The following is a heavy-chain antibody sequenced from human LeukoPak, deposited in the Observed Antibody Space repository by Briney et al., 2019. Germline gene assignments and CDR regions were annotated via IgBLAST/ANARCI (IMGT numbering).Heavy chain of an antibody. J-gene: IGHJ4*02. CDR2: ISYDGSNK. V-gene: IGHV3-30*04. D-gene: IGHD4-23*01. CDR3: ARDNSKSQWSFDY. Sequence: PGGSLRLSCAASGFTFSSYAMHWVRQAAGKGLEWVAVISYDGSNKYYADSVKGRFTTSRDNSKNTLYLQMNSLRAEDTAVYYCARDNSKSQWSFDYWGQGTLVTVSS. CDR1: GFTFSSYA.